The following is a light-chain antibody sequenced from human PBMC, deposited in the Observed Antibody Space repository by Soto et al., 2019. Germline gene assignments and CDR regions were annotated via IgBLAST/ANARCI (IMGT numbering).Light chain of an antibody. V-gene: IGLV2-23*02. Sequence: QSALTQPASVSGSPGQSITISCTGNSSDVGYYNLVSWYQQHPGKAPKLIISEVSERPSGVSARFSGSKSGNTASLTISGLQAEDEADYYCCSYAGVRTVIFGGGTKLTVL. CDR1: SSDVGYYNL. J-gene: IGLJ2*01. CDR3: CSYAGVRTVI. CDR2: EVS.